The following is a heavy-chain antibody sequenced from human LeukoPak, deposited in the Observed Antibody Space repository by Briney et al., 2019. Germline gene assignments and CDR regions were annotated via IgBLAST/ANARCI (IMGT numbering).Heavy chain of an antibody. Sequence: GASVKVSCKASGYTFTGYYMHWVRQAPGQGLEWMGWINPNSGGTNYAQKFQGRVTMTRDTSISTAYMELSRLRSDDTAVYYCARDQRGDHYDFWSGRGVDYWGQGTLVTVSS. V-gene: IGHV1-2*02. CDR1: GYTFTGYY. D-gene: IGHD3-3*01. CDR3: ARDQRGDHYDFWSGRGVDY. J-gene: IGHJ4*02. CDR2: INPNSGGT.